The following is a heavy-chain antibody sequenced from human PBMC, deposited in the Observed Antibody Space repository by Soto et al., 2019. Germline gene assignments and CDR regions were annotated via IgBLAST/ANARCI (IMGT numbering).Heavy chain of an antibody. CDR2: INPSGGST. V-gene: IGHV1-46*01. J-gene: IGHJ3*02. CDR1: GYTFTSYY. CDR3: ARDGRNYYDSSGYYSDAFDI. Sequence: ASVKVSCKASGYTFTSYYMHWVRQAPGQGLEWMGIINPSGGSTSYAQKFQGRATMTRDTSTSTVYMELSSLRSEDTAVYYCARDGRNYYDSSGYYSDAFDIWGQGTMVTVSS. D-gene: IGHD3-22*01.